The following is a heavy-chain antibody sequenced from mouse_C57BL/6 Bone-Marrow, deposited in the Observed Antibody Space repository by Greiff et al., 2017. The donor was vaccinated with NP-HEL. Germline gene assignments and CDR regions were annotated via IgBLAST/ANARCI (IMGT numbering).Heavy chain of an antibody. V-gene: IGHV1-69*01. D-gene: IGHD1-1*01. J-gene: IGHJ1*03. CDR3: ALLLHGAPHVFED. Sequence: QVQLQPPGAELVMPGASVKLSCKASGYPFTSYWMHWVKQRPGHGLEWIGEIGPSDSSTNYNQKFKGKSTLTVDNASSTAYMQLSSLTSDDSAVYYCALLLHGAPHVFEDWGTGTTVTVSS. CDR2: IGPSDSST. CDR1: GYPFTSYW.